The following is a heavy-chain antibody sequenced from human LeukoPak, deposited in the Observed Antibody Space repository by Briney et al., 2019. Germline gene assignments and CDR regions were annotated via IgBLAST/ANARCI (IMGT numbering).Heavy chain of an antibody. Sequence: PSETLSLTCTVSGGSIRSGGYYWSWIRQHPGKGLEWIGYIYYSGSTYYNPSLKSRVTISVDTSKNQFSLKLSSVTAADTAMYYCARYWGPYDTIGAYFDYWGQGTLVTVSS. CDR3: ARYWGPYDTIGAYFDY. CDR1: GGSIRSGGYY. CDR2: IYYSGST. D-gene: IGHD3-22*01. J-gene: IGHJ4*02. V-gene: IGHV4-31*03.